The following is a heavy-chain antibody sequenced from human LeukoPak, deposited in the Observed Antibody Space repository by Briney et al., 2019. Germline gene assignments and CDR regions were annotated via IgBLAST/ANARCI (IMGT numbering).Heavy chain of an antibody. CDR2: INSDGSST. Sequence: PGGSLRLSCAASGFTFSSYWMHWVRQAPGKGLVWVSRINSDGSSTSYADSVKGRFTISRDNSKNTLYLQMNSLRAEDTGVYYCARDSRYSSGWFFDYWGQGTLVTVSS. D-gene: IGHD6-19*01. V-gene: IGHV3-74*01. CDR3: ARDSRYSSGWFFDY. J-gene: IGHJ4*02. CDR1: GFTFSSYW.